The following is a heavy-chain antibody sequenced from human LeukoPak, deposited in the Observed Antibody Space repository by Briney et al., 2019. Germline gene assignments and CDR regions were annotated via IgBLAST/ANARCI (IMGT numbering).Heavy chain of an antibody. CDR2: INSDGSSI. Sequence: PGGSLRLSCAASGFTFSSHWMHWVRQAPGKGLVWVSRINSDGSSISYADSVKGRFTISRDNAKNSLYLQMNSLRAEDTAVYYCARGGGYDSNPDYWGQGTLVTVSS. V-gene: IGHV3-74*01. CDR3: ARGGGYDSNPDY. J-gene: IGHJ4*02. D-gene: IGHD5-12*01. CDR1: GFTFSSHW.